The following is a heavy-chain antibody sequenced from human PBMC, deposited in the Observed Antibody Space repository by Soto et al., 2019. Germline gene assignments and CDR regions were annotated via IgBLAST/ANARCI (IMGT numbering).Heavy chain of an antibody. J-gene: IGHJ6*03. Sequence: QVQLVQSGAEVKKPGASVKVSCKASGYTFTSYDINWVRQATGQGLEWMGWMNPNSGNTGYAQKCQGRVTMTRNTSISTAYMELSSLRSEDTAVYYCARGGVPYCSGGSCYSNYYYYYMDVWGKGTTVTVSS. V-gene: IGHV1-8*01. CDR1: GYTFTSYD. D-gene: IGHD2-15*01. CDR3: ARGGVPYCSGGSCYSNYYYYYMDV. CDR2: MNPNSGNT.